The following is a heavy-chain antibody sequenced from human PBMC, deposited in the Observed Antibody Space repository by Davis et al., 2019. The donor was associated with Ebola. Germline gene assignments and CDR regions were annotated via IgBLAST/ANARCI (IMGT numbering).Heavy chain of an antibody. D-gene: IGHD6-19*01. CDR3: ARGIAVAGTRAFFDY. V-gene: IGHV3-30*03. Sequence: GGSLRLSCAASGFTFSSYGMHWVRQAPGKGLEWVAVISYDGSNKYYADSVKGRFTISRDNSKNTLYLQMNSLRAEDTAVYYCARGIAVAGTRAFFDYWGQGTLVTVSS. CDR1: GFTFSSYG. CDR2: ISYDGSNK. J-gene: IGHJ4*02.